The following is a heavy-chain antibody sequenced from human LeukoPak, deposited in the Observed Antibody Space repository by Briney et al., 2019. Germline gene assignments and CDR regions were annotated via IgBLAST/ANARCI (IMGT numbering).Heavy chain of an antibody. J-gene: IGHJ4*02. CDR1: GYSISSGYY. CDR3: AKSGGYYYDSSGLFDY. D-gene: IGHD3-22*01. V-gene: IGHV4-38-2*02. CDR2: IYHSGST. Sequence: PSETLSLTCTVSGYSISSGYYWGWIRQPPGKGLEWIGSIYHSGSTYYNPSLKSRVTISVDTSKNQFSLKLSSVTAADTAVYYCAKSGGYYYDSSGLFDYWGQGTLVTISS.